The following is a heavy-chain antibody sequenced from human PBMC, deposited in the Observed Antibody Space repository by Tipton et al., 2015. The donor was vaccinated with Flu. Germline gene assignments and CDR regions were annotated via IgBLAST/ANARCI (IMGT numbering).Heavy chain of an antibody. D-gene: IGHD7-27*01. CDR2: IYHSGST. Sequence: TPSLTCAVSGGSISSSNWWSWVRQPPGKGLEWIGEIYHSGSTNYNPSLKSRVTISVDRSKNQFSLKLSSVTAADTAVYYCARGWGNWESLNWFDPWGQGTLVTVSS. CDR3: ARGWGNWESLNWFDP. CDR1: GGSISSSNW. V-gene: IGHV4-4*02. J-gene: IGHJ5*02.